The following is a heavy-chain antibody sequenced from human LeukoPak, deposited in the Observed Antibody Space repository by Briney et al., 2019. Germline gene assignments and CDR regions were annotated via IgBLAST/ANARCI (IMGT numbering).Heavy chain of an antibody. CDR2: ISGSGGST. Sequence: GGSLRLSCAASGFTFSNHAMTWVRQAPGKGLEWVSGISGSGGSTFYADSVKGRFTISRDNSKNTLYLQMNSLRADDTAVYHCAKEEGAAPGHSAIDYWGQGTLVTVSS. V-gene: IGHV3-23*01. D-gene: IGHD6-13*01. J-gene: IGHJ4*02. CDR3: AKEEGAAPGHSAIDY. CDR1: GFTFSNHA.